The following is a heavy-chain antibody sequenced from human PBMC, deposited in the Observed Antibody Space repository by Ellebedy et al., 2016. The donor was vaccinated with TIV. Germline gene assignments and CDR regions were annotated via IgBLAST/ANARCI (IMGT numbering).Heavy chain of an antibody. Sequence: PGGSLRLSCAASRFTSSNSWMHWVCQAPGKGPARVSRINTDGSVTAYADSVRGRFTISRDNAKNTLYLQMNSLRAEDTAVYYCAAVQYWEAVFDMWGQGTMVTVSS. CDR1: RFTSSNSW. D-gene: IGHD2-8*02. J-gene: IGHJ3*02. CDR3: AAVQYWEAVFDM. V-gene: IGHV3-74*01. CDR2: INTDGSVT.